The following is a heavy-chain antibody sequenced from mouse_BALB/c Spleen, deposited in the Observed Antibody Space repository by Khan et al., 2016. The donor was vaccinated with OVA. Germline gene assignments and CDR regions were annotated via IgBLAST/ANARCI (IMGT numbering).Heavy chain of an antibody. J-gene: IGHJ2*01. V-gene: IGHV14-3*02. CDR1: DLTIKDTY. Sequence: VQLKESGPELVKPAATLKLSCTASDLTIKDTYTHCLMQWSQQSLLWIGRFVPPNGNTKYDPSLQGKATITADTSSNTAYLQLSSLTSEDTAFYYCARMARKWGQGTTLTVSS. CDR2: FVPPNGNT. CDR3: ARMARK.